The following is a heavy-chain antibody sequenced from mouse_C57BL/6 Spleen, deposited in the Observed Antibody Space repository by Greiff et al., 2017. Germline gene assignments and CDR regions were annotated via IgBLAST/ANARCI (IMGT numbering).Heavy chain of an antibody. V-gene: IGHV5-9-1*02. Sequence: EVMLVESGEGLVKPGGSLKLSCAASGFTFSSYAMSWVRQTPEKRLEWVAYISSGGDYIYYADTVKGRFTISRDNARNTLYLQMSSLKSEDTAMYYCTRQDYGSGYFDYWGQGTTLTVSS. CDR2: ISSGGDYI. J-gene: IGHJ2*01. D-gene: IGHD1-1*01. CDR3: TRQDYGSGYFDY. CDR1: GFTFSSYA.